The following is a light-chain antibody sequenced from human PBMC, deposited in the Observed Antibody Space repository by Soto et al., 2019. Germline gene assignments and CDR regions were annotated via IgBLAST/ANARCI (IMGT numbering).Light chain of an antibody. J-gene: IGKJ3*01. V-gene: IGKV1-5*03. Sequence: DIQMTQSPSTLPASVGDRVTITCRASQSISSWLAWYQQKPGKAPKLLIYKASSLESGVPSRFSGSGSGTEFTLTISSLQPDDFATYYCQQYNSYSSTFGPGTKVDIK. CDR3: QQYNSYSST. CDR1: QSISSW. CDR2: KAS.